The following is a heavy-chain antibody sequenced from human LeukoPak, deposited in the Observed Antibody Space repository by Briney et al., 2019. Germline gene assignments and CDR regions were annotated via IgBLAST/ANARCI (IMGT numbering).Heavy chain of an antibody. V-gene: IGHV3-30*02. D-gene: IGHD3-16*02. J-gene: IGHJ4*02. CDR3: ASDYDYVWGNYRNSFDS. CDR1: GFTFSNYG. CDR2: IRYDGSNK. Sequence: GGSLRLSCAASGFTFSNYGMHWVRQAPGKGLEWVAFIRYDGSNKYYADSVKGRFSISRDNAKNSLFLQMNSLRAEDTAVYYCASDYDYVWGNYRNSFDSWGQGTLVTVSS.